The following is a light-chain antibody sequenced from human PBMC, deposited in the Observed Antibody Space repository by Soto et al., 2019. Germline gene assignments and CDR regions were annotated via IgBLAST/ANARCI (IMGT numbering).Light chain of an antibody. V-gene: IGKV3-20*01. Sequence: EIVLTQSPGTLSLSPGERATLSCRASQSVSNSYLAWYQQKPGQAPRLLIYAASTRATGIPERFSGSGSGTDFTLTISRLEPEDFAVYHCHQYGSAPPTFGQGTKVEIK. CDR3: HQYGSAPPT. CDR1: QSVSNSY. J-gene: IGKJ1*01. CDR2: AAS.